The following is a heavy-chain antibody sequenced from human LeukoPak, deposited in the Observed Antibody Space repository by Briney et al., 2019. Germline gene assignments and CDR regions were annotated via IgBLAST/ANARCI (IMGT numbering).Heavy chain of an antibody. D-gene: IGHD6-13*01. Sequence: SETLSLTCTVSGGSISSYYWSWIRQPPGKGLEWIGYIYYSGSTNYNPSLKSRVTISVDTSKNQFSLKLSSVTAADTAVYYCARSSRRSSPYFDYWGQETLVTVSS. CDR1: GGSISSYY. CDR2: IYYSGST. V-gene: IGHV4-59*01. CDR3: ARSSRRSSPYFDY. J-gene: IGHJ4*02.